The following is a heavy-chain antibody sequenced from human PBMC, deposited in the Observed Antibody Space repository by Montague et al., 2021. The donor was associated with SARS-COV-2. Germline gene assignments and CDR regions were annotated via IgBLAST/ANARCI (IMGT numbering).Heavy chain of an antibody. J-gene: IGHJ4*02. CDR3: VRDHDQVFDY. Sequence: CAISGDSVSTKLYAGNWIRQSPSRGLEWLGRTYYRSNWTHDYAPSVKSRIIVNPDTSKNQFSLQLNSVTPEDTAVYYCVRDHDQVFDYWGEGTLVTVSS. V-gene: IGHV6-1*01. CDR1: GDSVSTKLYA. CDR2: TYYRSNWTH. D-gene: IGHD1-1*01.